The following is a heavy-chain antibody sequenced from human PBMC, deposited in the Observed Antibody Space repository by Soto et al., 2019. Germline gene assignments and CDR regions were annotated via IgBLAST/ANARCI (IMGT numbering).Heavy chain of an antibody. D-gene: IGHD3-22*01. CDR1: GGSISSYY. Sequence: PSETLSLTCTVSGGSISSYYWSWIRQPPGKGLDWIGYIYYSGSTNYNPSLKSRVTISVDTSKNQFSLKLSSVTAADTAVYYCARDLRYHYDSSGYYDPWFDPWGQGTLVTVSS. CDR2: IYYSGST. CDR3: ARDLRYHYDSSGYYDPWFDP. J-gene: IGHJ5*02. V-gene: IGHV4-59*01.